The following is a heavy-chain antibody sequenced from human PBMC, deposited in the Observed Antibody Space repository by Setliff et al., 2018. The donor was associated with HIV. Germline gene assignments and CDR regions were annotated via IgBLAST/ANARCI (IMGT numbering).Heavy chain of an antibody. D-gene: IGHD2-8*02. V-gene: IGHV3-30*07. J-gene: IGHJ1*01. CDR2: ISSDGISK. CDR1: GFT. CDR3: ARGPSSTHWSPGYFQH. Sequence: PGGSLRLSCAAFGFTVHWVRQAPGKGLEWVSAISSDGISKYYAESVKGRFTISRDNAKNSLYLQVNNLRAEDTAVYYCARGPSSTHWSPGYFQHWGQGTPVTVSS.